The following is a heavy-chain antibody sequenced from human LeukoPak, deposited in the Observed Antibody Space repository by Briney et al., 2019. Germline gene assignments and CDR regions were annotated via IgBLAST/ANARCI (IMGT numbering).Heavy chain of an antibody. J-gene: IGHJ6*02. CDR1: GFTFSSYA. V-gene: IGHV3-30*04. CDR3: ARDLYGDYDHYYGMDV. D-gene: IGHD4-17*01. CDR2: ISYDGSNK. Sequence: GGSLRLSCAASGFTFSSYAMHWVRQAPGKGLEWVAVISYDGSNKYYADSVKGRFTISRDNSKNTLYLQMNSLRAEDTAVYYCARDLYGDYDHYYGMDVWGQGTTVTVSS.